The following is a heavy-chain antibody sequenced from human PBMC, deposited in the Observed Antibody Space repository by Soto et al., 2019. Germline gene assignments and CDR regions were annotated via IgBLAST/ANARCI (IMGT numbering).Heavy chain of an antibody. J-gene: IGHJ4*02. CDR2: ISGSGAIK. CDR3: ASDPYYYASAY. Sequence: PGGSLRLSCAASGFTFSDHYMTWIRRAPGKGLEWVSKISGSGAIKHYADSVKGRFTVSRDNAKNSVHLQMDSLRAEDTAVYYCASDPYYYASAYWGQGTLVTVSS. CDR1: GFTFSDHY. V-gene: IGHV3-11*01. D-gene: IGHD3-10*01.